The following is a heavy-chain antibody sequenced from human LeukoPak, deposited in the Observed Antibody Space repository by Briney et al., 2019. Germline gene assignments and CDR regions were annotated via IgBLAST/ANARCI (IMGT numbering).Heavy chain of an antibody. J-gene: IGHJ4*02. CDR1: GFIFSNYA. CDR3: ARDGSWLDY. Sequence: PGGSLRLSCAASGFIFSNYAMHWVRQAPGKGLEWVAVISYDGSKKYHADSVKGRFTISRDNSKNTLYLQMNSLRTEDTAVYYCARDGSWLDYWGQGTLVTVSS. D-gene: IGHD2-15*01. V-gene: IGHV3-30*04. CDR2: ISYDGSKK.